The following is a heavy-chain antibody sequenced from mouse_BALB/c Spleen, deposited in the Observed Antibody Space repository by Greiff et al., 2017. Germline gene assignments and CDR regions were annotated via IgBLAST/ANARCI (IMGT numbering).Heavy chain of an antibody. V-gene: IGHV1-4*01. J-gene: IGHJ4*01. CDR3: ARKEAIYYGMDY. CDR1: GYTFTSYT. Sequence: VKLQESGAELARPGASVKMSCKASGYTFTSYTMHWVKQRPGQGLEWIGYINPSSGYTNYNQKFKDKATLTADKSSSTAYMQLSSLTSEDSAVYYCARKEAIYYGMDYWGQGTSVTVSS. CDR2: INPSSGYT.